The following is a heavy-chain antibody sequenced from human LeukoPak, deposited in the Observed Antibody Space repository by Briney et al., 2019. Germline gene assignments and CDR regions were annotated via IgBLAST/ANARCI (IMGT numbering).Heavy chain of an antibody. Sequence: GGSLRLSCAASGFTFSDYYMSWIRQAPGKRLEWVSYISSSGSTIYYADSVKGRFTISRDNAKNSLYLQMNSLRAEDTAVYYCARDSGYYDFWSGYYYYYYMDVWGKGTTVTVSS. CDR2: ISSSGSTI. J-gene: IGHJ6*03. CDR1: GFTFSDYY. D-gene: IGHD3-3*01. V-gene: IGHV3-11*04. CDR3: ARDSGYYDFWSGYYYYYYMDV.